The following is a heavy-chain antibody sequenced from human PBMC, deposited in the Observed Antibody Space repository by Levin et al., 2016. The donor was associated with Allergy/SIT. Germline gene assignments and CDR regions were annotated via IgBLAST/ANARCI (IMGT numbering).Heavy chain of an antibody. D-gene: IGHD6-13*01. V-gene: IGHV3-11*06. CDR2: ISSSSSYT. J-gene: IGHJ5*02. CDR3: ARDTYSSSWYEYNWFDP. CDR1: GFTFSDYY. Sequence: GGPLRLSCAASGFTFSDYYMSWIRQAPGKGLEWVSYISSSSSYTNYADSVKGRFTISRDNAKNSLYLQMNSLRAEDTAVYYCARDTYSSSWYEYNWFDPWGQGTLVTVSS.